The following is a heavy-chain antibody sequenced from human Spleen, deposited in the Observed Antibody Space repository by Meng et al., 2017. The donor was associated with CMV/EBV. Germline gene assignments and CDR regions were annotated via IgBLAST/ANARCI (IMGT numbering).Heavy chain of an antibody. Sequence: GGSLRLSCAASGFTFSDYYMTWIRQAPGKGLEWISYLSNTNSGGTISYADSVKGRFTISRDNSKNTLYLQMNSLRAEDTAVYYCARSGDFYYYYGMDVWGQGTTVTVSS. V-gene: IGHV3-11*01. CDR3: ARSGDFYYYYGMDV. J-gene: IGHJ6*02. D-gene: IGHD5-12*01. CDR2: LSNTNSGGTI. CDR1: GFTFSDYY.